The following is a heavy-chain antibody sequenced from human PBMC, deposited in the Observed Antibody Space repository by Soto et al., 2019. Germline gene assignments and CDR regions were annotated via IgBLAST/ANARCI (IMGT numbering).Heavy chain of an antibody. V-gene: IGHV1-69*01. CDR1: GGTFSSYA. CDR2: IIPIFGTA. D-gene: IGHD5-18*01. Sequence: QVQLVQSGAEVKKPGSSVKVSCKASGGTFSSYAISWVRQAPGQGLEWMGGIIPIFGTANYAQKFQGRVTITEDEATSTAYMELSSRRSEETAGYYCAGEKVETAMGWNYYYYDGMDVWGQRTTVTVSS. J-gene: IGHJ6*02. CDR3: AGEKVETAMGWNYYYYDGMDV.